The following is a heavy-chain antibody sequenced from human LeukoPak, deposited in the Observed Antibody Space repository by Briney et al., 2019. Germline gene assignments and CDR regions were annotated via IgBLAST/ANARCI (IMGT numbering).Heavy chain of an antibody. D-gene: IGHD2-21*02. CDR2: IRYDGSNK. V-gene: IGHV3-30*02. Sequence: GGSLRLSCAASGFTFSSYGMHWVRQAPGKGLEWVAFIRYDGSNKYYADSVKGRFTISRDNSKNTLYLQMNSLRAEDTAVYYCAKESYCDGDCYLSYFDYWGQGTLVTVSS. CDR1: GFTFSSYG. J-gene: IGHJ4*02. CDR3: AKESYCDGDCYLSYFDY.